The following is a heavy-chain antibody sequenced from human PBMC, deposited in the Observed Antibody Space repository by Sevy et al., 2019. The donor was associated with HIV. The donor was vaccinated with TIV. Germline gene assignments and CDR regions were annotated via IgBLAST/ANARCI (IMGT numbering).Heavy chain of an antibody. CDR1: GGSISSSETY. Sequence: SETLSLTCTVSGGSISSSETYWSWIRQPPGKGLEWIGYIHYSGGTYYNPFLKSRVAMSVDTSEKQFSLKLGLLTAADTAVYYCVSKRGYNHGPFDYWGQGTLVTVSS. CDR3: VSKRGYNHGPFDY. V-gene: IGHV4-30-4*01. D-gene: IGHD5-12*01. CDR2: IHYSGGT. J-gene: IGHJ4*02.